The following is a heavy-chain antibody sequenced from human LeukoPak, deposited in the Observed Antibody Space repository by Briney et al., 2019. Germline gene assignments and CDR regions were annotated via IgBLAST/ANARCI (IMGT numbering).Heavy chain of an antibody. CDR1: GGSISSYY. CDR3: ARDRYYYGSGVYYFDY. D-gene: IGHD3-10*01. J-gene: IGHJ4*02. CDR2: IYTSGST. Sequence: SETLSLTCTVSGGSISSYYWSWIRQPAGKGLEWIGRIYTSGSTNYKPSLKSRVTMSVDTSKNQFSLKLSSVTAADTAVYYCARDRYYYGSGVYYFDYWGQGTLVTVSS. V-gene: IGHV4-4*07.